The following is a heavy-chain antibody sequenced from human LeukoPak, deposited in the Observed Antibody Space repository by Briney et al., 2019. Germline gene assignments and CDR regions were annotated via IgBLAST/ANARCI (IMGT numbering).Heavy chain of an antibody. CDR3: ARILYSNNIDY. CDR1: GGSISSTSYY. D-gene: IGHD2/OR15-2a*01. V-gene: IGHV4-39*07. Sequence: SETLSLTCTVSGGSISSTSYYWGWIRQPPGKGLEWIGSIYYSGRTYYSPSLKSRVTISVDTSKNQFSLKLNSVTAADTAVYYCARILYSNNIDYWGQGTLVTVSS. J-gene: IGHJ4*02. CDR2: IYYSGRT.